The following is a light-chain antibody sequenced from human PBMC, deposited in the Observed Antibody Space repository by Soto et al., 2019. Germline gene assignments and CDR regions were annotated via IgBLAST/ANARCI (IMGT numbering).Light chain of an antibody. CDR1: ESVSSN. V-gene: IGKV3-15*01. CDR2: GAS. CDR3: QQYNNWPPSII. J-gene: IGKJ5*01. Sequence: VMTRSADTLSVSPGERGTLSCRASESVSSNVAWYQQRPGQAPRLLIYGASTRATDTPVRFRGRGSGTELTLTIGSLQSEDLGVYYCQQYNNWPPSIIFGQGTRLEIK.